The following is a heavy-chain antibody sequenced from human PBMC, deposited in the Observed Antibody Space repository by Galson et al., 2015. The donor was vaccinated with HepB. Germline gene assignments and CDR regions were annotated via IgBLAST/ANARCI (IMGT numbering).Heavy chain of an antibody. D-gene: IGHD2-8*01. CDR1: GFSFSRSA. CDR3: AKDGIMVSNNPYQLHF. V-gene: IGHV3-23*01. J-gene: IGHJ4*02. CDR2: ITSNGGST. Sequence: CLRLSCAASGFSFSRSAMTWVGQAPVEGLEWISSITSNGGSTFYTNSVKGRFTISRDNSRNTVVLQLSSLRPEDTAVYYCAKDGIMVSNNPYQLHFWGQGTLVSVSS.